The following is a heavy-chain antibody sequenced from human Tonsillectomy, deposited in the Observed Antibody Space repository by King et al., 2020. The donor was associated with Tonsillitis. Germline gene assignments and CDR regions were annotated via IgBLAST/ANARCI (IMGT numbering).Heavy chain of an antibody. CDR2: IRDNGSKE. D-gene: IGHD3-16*01. CDR3: ATDEYVP. V-gene: IGHV3-30*02. J-gene: IGHJ5*02. Sequence: VQLVESGGGVVQPGGSLRLSCAASGFTFSSHGMHWVRQAPGKEPEWVALIRDNGSKEYYADSVRGRFTISRDNSKNMLYLQMNSLRTEDTALYSCATDEYVPWGQGTLVTVSS. CDR1: GFTFSSHG.